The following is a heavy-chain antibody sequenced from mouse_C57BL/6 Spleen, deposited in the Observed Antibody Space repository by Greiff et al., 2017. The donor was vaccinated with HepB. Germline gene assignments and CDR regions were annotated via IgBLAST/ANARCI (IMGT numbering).Heavy chain of an antibody. CDR3: ALSTTVAGDAMDY. CDR2: IYPGDGDT. Sequence: VQLQQSGPELVKPGASVKISCKASGYAFSSSWMNWVKQRPGKGLEWIGRIYPGDGDTNYNGKFKGKATLTADKSSSTASMQLSSLTSEDSAVYFCALSTTVAGDAMDYWGQGTSVTVSS. V-gene: IGHV1-82*01. D-gene: IGHD1-1*01. J-gene: IGHJ4*01. CDR1: GYAFSSSW.